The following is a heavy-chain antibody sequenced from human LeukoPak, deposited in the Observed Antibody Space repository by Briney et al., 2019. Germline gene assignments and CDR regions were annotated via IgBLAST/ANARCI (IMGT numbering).Heavy chain of an antibody. V-gene: IGHV1-2*06. CDR2: INPNSGGT. D-gene: IGHD6-13*01. CDR3: ARDSSSSWSSFDP. J-gene: IGHJ5*02. Sequence: ASVKVSCKASGYTFTGYYMHWVRQAPGQGLEWMGRINPNSGGTNYAQKFQGRVTMTRDTSISTAYMELSRLRSDDTAVYYCARDSSSSWSSFDPWGQGTLVTVSS. CDR1: GYTFTGYY.